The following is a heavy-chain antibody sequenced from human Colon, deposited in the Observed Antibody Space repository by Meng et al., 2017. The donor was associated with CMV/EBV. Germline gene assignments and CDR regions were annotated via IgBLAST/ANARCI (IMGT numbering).Heavy chain of an antibody. D-gene: IGHD3-10*01. CDR3: AGIRGGAASGYYGLDF. CDR2: TSTRGSTL. J-gene: IGHJ6*02. V-gene: IGHV3-48*03. CDR1: GFTFSDYE. Sequence: GESLKISCRASGFTFSDYEMNWVRQAPGKGLEWVSYTSTRGSTLYYADSVKGRFTISRDNAKNSLYLEMNSLRAEDTAVYYCAGIRGGAASGYYGLDFWGQGTTVTVSS.